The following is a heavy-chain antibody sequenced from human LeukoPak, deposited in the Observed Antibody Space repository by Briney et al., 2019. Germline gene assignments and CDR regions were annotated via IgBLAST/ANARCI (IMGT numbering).Heavy chain of an antibody. CDR3: ARERGSKCFDY. Sequence: PGRSLRLSCAASGFTFDDYAMHWVRQAPGKGLEWVSGISWNSGSIGYADSVKGRFTISRDNAKNSLYLQMNSLRAEDTAVYYCARERGSKCFDYWGQGTLVTVSS. CDR1: GFTFDDYA. CDR2: ISWNSGSI. D-gene: IGHD3-10*01. V-gene: IGHV3-9*01. J-gene: IGHJ4*02.